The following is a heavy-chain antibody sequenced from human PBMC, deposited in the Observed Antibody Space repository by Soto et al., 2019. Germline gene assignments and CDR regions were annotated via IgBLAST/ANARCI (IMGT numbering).Heavy chain of an antibody. Sequence: QVQLQESGPGLVKPSQTLSLTCTVSGGSISSGGYYWSWIRQHPGKGLEWFGYIYYSGSTYYNPXXKSRVTIPVDXXKXLXXLKLSSVTAAETAVYYCASHYYESSGYYGQQYFQHWGQGTLVTVSS. D-gene: IGHD3-22*01. V-gene: IGHV4-31*03. CDR1: GGSISSGGYY. J-gene: IGHJ1*01. CDR3: ASHYYESSGYYGQQYFQH. CDR2: IYYSGST.